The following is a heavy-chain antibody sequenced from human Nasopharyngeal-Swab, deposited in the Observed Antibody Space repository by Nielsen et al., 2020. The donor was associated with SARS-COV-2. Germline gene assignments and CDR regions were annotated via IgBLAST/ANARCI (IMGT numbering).Heavy chain of an antibody. Sequence: GESLKISCAASRFTFSSYGMHWVRQAPGKGLEWVAVIWYDGSNKYYADSVKGRFTISRDNSKNTLYLQMNSLRAEDTAVYYCARAYSSSWYYGYWGQGTLVTVSS. J-gene: IGHJ4*02. CDR3: ARAYSSSWYYGY. D-gene: IGHD6-13*01. CDR2: IWYDGSNK. CDR1: RFTFSSYG. V-gene: IGHV3-33*01.